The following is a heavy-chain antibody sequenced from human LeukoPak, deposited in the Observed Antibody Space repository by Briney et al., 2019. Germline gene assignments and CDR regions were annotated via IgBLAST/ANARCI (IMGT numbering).Heavy chain of an antibody. V-gene: IGHV4-34*01. CDR3: ARRRGAAAGTDY. J-gene: IGHJ4*02. Sequence: SETLSLTCAVYGGSFSGYYWSWIRQPPGKGLEWIGEINHSGSTNYNPSLKSRVTISVDTPKNQFSLKLSSVTAADTAVYYCARRRGAAAGTDYWGQGTLVTVSS. CDR1: GGSFSGYY. CDR2: INHSGST. D-gene: IGHD6-13*01.